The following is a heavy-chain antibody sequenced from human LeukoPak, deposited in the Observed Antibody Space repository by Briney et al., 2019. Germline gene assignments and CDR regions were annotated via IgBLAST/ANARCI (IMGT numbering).Heavy chain of an antibody. CDR3: ARLSGYDWESSYDY. V-gene: IGHV4-34*01. Sequence: PSETLSLTCAVYVGSFSGHYWSWIRQPPGKGLEWIGEINHSGSTNYNPSLKSRVTISVDTSKHQFSLKLSSVTAADTAVYYCARLSGYDWESSYDYWGQGTLVTVSS. D-gene: IGHD5-12*01. J-gene: IGHJ4*02. CDR2: INHSGST. CDR1: VGSFSGHY.